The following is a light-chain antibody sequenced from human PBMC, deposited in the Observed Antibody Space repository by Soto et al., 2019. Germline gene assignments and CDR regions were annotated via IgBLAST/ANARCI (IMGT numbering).Light chain of an antibody. CDR1: QSISSY. Sequence: DIQMTQSPSSLSASVGDRVTITCRASQSISSYLNWYQQKPGKAPKLLIYAASSLQSGVPSRFSGSGSGTYFTLTISSLQPEDFATYYCQQSYSTPRGFTFGPGTKVDIK. J-gene: IGKJ3*01. CDR3: QQSYSTPRGFT. CDR2: AAS. V-gene: IGKV1-39*01.